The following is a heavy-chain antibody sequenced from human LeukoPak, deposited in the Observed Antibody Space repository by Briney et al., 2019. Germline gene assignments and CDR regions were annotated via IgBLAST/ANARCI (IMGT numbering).Heavy chain of an antibody. CDR1: VFTFSSYS. D-gene: IGHD3-3*01. J-gene: IGHJ6*03. CDR3: ARDSITYYDFWSGYFYYMDV. CDR2: ISSSSSYI. V-gene: IGHV3-21*01. Sequence: AGGSLRLSCAASVFTFSSYSMNWVRQAPGKGLEWVSSISSSSSYIYYADSVKGRFTISRDNAKNSLYLQMNSLRAEDTAVYYCARDSITYYDFWSGYFYYMDVWGKGTTVTVSS.